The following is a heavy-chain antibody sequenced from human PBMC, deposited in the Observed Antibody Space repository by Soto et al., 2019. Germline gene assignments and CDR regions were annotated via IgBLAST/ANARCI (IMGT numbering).Heavy chain of an antibody. CDR3: ARWDSGDAHDSNADAFDI. D-gene: IGHD3-22*01. CDR2: IDHSGRT. J-gene: IGHJ3*02. CDR1: GGSLSGYY. Sequence: SETLSLTCAVYGGSLSGYYWSWIRQPPGKGLEWIGEIDHSGRTKYSPSLKSRVAMSVDTSKNQFSLKLSSVTAADTAVHYCARWDSGDAHDSNADAFDIWGQGTMVTVSS. V-gene: IGHV4-34*01.